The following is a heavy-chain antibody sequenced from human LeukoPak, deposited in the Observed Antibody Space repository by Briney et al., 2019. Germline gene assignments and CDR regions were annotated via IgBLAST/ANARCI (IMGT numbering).Heavy chain of an antibody. J-gene: IGHJ3*01. D-gene: IGHD2-2*01. V-gene: IGHV4-38-2*01. CDR2: IYHSGNT. CDR3: ARYGGYCRSIDCHDVFDV. Sequence: PSETLPLTCAVTGYSISRGYYWGWIRQPPGKGLEWIGSIYHSGNTYYNTSLKSRVTISVDTSKNQFSLKLTSVTAADTAVYYCARYGGYCRSIDCHDVFDVWGQGTMVTVSS. CDR1: GYSISRGYY.